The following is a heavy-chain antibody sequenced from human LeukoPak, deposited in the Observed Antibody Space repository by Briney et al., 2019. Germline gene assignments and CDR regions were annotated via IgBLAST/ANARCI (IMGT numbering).Heavy chain of an antibody. J-gene: IGHJ4*02. CDR1: GGSISSYY. Sequence: SETLSLTCTVSGGSISSYYWSWIRQPPGKGLEWIGYIYYSGSTNYNPSLKSRVTISVDTSKNQFSLKLSSVTAADTAAYYCARDGAYYDYVWGSYRYTGSYFDYWGQGTLVTVSS. CDR2: IYYSGST. V-gene: IGHV4-59*01. D-gene: IGHD3-16*02. CDR3: ARDGAYYDYVWGSYRYTGSYFDY.